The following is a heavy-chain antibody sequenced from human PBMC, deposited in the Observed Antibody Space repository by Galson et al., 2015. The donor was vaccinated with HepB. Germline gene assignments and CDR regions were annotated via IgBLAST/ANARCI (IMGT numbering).Heavy chain of an antibody. CDR3: ARGDYGGNSGPWYFEL. CDR1: GYTFTSYD. J-gene: IGHJ2*01. Sequence: SVKVSCKASGYTFTSYDINWVRQATGQGLEWMGWMNPNSGSTGYAQKFQGRVTMTRNTSISTAYMELSSLRSEDTAVYYCARGDYGGNSGPWYFELWGRGTLVTVSS. D-gene: IGHD4-23*01. CDR2: MNPNSGST. V-gene: IGHV1-8*01.